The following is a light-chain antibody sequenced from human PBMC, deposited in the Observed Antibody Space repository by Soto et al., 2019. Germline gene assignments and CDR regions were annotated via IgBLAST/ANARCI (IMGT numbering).Light chain of an antibody. CDR2: GAS. CDR1: QSVSTN. CDR3: QQYNNWPPT. J-gene: IGKJ1*01. V-gene: IGKV3-15*01. Sequence: VMTQSPATLSVSPGERATLSCRASQSVSTNLAWYQQRPGQAPRLLIYGASTRATGIPARFSGSGSGTEFTLTISSLQSEDFAVYYCQQYNNWPPTFGQGTKVDI.